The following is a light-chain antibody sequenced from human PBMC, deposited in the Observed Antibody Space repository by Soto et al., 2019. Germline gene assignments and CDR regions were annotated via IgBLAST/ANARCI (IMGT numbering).Light chain of an antibody. V-gene: IGKV3-20*01. Sequence: IVLMQSPGTLSLSPGERSTLSCRASQSISRYLAWYQQKPGQGPRLLIYGASSRATGTPDRFSGSGSGTDLTLTINRLEPEDFALYYCQQYGSSPPKFGKSTKVDI. CDR1: QSISRY. CDR3: QQYGSSPPK. CDR2: GAS. J-gene: IGKJ1*01.